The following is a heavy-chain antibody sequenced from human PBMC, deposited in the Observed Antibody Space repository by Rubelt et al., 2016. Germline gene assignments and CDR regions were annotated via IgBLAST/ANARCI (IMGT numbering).Heavy chain of an antibody. D-gene: IGHD3-16*01. CDR2: IHPSGGST. Sequence: QVQLVQSGAEVKKPGASVKVSCQASGYTFTSYYMHWVRQAPGQGLEWMGIIHPSGGSTSYAQKFHGRAPMTRDKSTCKVYMGLSSLRTEDTAGYYCARDLDVRGEMDYWGQGTLVTVSS. CDR3: ARDLDVRGEMDY. V-gene: IGHV1-46*03. CDR1: GYTFTSYY. J-gene: IGHJ4*02.